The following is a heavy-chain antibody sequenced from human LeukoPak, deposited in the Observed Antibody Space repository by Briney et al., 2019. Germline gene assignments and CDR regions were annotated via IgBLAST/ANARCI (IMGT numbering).Heavy chain of an antibody. CDR2: IYSGGST. V-gene: IGHV3-66*01. CDR3: ARRRCSSISCFEDY. J-gene: IGHJ4*02. Sequence: GGSLRLSCAASGFTVSSNYMSWVRQAPGKGLEWVSVIYSGGSTYYADSVRGRFTISRDNSRNTLFLQMNSLRADDTAVYYCARRRCSSISCFEDYWGQGTLVTVSS. CDR1: GFTVSSNY. D-gene: IGHD2-2*01.